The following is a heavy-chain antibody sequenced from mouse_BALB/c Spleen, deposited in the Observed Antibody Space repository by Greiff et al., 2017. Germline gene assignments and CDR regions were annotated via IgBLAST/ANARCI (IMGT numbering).Heavy chain of an antibody. V-gene: IGHV5-6-5*01. CDR1: GFTFSSYA. Sequence: EVHLVESGGGLVKPGGSLKLSCAASGFTFSSYAMSWVRQTPEKRLEWVASISSGGSTYYPDSVKGRFTISRDNARNILYLQMSSLRSEDTAMYYCARRLYYGSDYWGQGTSVTVSS. J-gene: IGHJ4*01. CDR3: ARRLYYGSDY. CDR2: ISSGGST.